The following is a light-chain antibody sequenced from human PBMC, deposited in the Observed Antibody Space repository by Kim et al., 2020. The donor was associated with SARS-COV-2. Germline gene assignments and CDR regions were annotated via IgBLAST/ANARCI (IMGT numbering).Light chain of an antibody. CDR1: SLRSYY. J-gene: IGLJ3*02. CDR2: GKN. CDR3: NSRDSSGNHWV. V-gene: IGLV3-19*01. Sequence: SSELTQDPAVSVALGQTVRITCQGDSLRSYYASWYQQKPGQAPVLVIYGKNNRPSGIPDRFSCSSSGNTASLTITGAQEEDEADYYCNSRDSSGNHWVFGGGTQLTVL.